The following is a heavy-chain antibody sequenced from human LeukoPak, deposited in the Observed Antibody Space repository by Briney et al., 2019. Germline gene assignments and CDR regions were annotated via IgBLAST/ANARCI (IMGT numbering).Heavy chain of an antibody. Sequence: PGGSLRLSCAASGFTFSSYAMSWVRQAPGKGLEWVSAICGSGGSTYYADSVKGRFTISRDNSENTLYLQMNSLRAEDTAVYYCATFGLFYYYDSSGYYDYWGQGTLVTVSS. V-gene: IGHV3-23*01. CDR2: ICGSGGST. J-gene: IGHJ4*02. D-gene: IGHD3-22*01. CDR1: GFTFSSYA. CDR3: ATFGLFYYYDSSGYYDY.